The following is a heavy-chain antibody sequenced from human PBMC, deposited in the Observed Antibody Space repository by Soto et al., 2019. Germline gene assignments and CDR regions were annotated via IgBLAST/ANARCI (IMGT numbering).Heavy chain of an antibody. CDR1: GFSFSNYA. CDR2: ISGSGGST. Sequence: GGSLRLSCAASGFSFSNYAMSWVRQAPGKGLEWVSAISGSGGSTYYADSVKGRFTISRDNSKNTLYLQMNSLRAEDTAVYYCAKERRVRGVIRTYYYYGMDVWGQGTTVTVSS. D-gene: IGHD3-10*01. CDR3: AKERRVRGVIRTYYYYGMDV. V-gene: IGHV3-23*01. J-gene: IGHJ6*02.